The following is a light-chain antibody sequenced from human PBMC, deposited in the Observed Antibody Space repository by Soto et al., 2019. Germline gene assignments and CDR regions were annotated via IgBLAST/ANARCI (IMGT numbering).Light chain of an antibody. V-gene: IGLV2-14*01. CDR1: SSDVGGHNY. Sequence: SVLTRPAAVAGSPGQSITISCTGTSSDVGGHNYVSWYQQHPGKAPKLMIYVFRNRPSGVSNRFSGSKSGSTASLTISGLQAEDEADYYCTSYTSSSTLVFGTATKVTVL. J-gene: IGLJ1*01. CDR3: TSYTSSSTLV. CDR2: VFR.